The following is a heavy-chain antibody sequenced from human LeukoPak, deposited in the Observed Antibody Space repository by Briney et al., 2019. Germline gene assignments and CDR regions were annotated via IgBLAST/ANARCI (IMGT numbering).Heavy chain of an antibody. Sequence: PSETLSLTCAVYGGSFSGYYWSWIRQPPGKGLEWIGEINHSGSTNYNPSLKSRVTISVDTSRNQFPLKLSSVTAADTAVYYCARGPPAPSSYYFDYWGQGTLVTVSS. V-gene: IGHV4-34*01. J-gene: IGHJ4*02. CDR1: GGSFSGYY. CDR3: ARGPPAPSSYYFDY. CDR2: INHSGST.